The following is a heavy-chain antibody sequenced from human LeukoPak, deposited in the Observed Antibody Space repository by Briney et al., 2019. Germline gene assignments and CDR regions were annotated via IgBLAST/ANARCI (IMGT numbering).Heavy chain of an antibody. Sequence: GGSLRLSCAASGFTFSGYSMNWVRQAPGKGLEWVSSISSSSSYIYYADSVKGRFTISRDNAKNSLYLQMNSLRAEDTAVYYCAGRTNDGYRSGWINSWAQGPLVPVP. CDR3: AGRTNDGYRSGWINS. V-gene: IGHV3-21*01. CDR2: ISSSSSYI. J-gene: IGHJ4*02. CDR1: GFTFSGYS. D-gene: IGHD6-19*01.